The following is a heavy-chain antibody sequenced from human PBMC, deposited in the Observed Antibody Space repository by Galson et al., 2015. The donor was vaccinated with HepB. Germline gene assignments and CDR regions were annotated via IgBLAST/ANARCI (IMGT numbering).Heavy chain of an antibody. Sequence: ETLSLPCNVSRGSISSNTYYWAWIRPPPGKGLEWIGSVFFTGSTYYNPSLGSRVTISVDTSKNHFSLKLNSVTAADTAVYYCPRTTEGGFNDYWGQGTLVTVSS. V-gene: IGHV4-39*02. CDR3: PRTTEGGFNDY. CDR2: VFFTGST. J-gene: IGHJ4*02. CDR1: RGSISSNTYY. D-gene: IGHD1-7*01.